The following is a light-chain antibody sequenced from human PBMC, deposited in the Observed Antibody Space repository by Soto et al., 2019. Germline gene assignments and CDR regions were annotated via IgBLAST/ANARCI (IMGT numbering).Light chain of an antibody. CDR2: GAS. J-gene: IGKJ3*01. V-gene: IGKV3-20*01. CDR3: QQYGRSPVT. CDR1: PGVSNT. Sequence: EIVMTQSPATVSLSPGERATLSCRASPGVSNTLAWYQQRPGQAPRLLISGASKRATGIPDRFSGSGSGTDFTLTISRLEPEDFATYSCQQYGRSPVTFGPGTKVDIK.